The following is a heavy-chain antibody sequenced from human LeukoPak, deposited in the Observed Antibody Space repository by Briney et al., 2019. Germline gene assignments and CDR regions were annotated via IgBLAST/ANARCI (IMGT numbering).Heavy chain of an antibody. Sequence: PGGSLRLSCAASGFTFSSYAMHWVRQAPGKGLEWVAVISYDGSNKYYADSVKGRFTISRDNSKNTLYLQMNSLRAEDTAVYYCARDWDIVVVVATYGMDVWGQGTTVTVPS. CDR1: GFTFSSYA. D-gene: IGHD2-15*01. CDR3: ARDWDIVVVVATYGMDV. CDR2: ISYDGSNK. V-gene: IGHV3-30*04. J-gene: IGHJ6*02.